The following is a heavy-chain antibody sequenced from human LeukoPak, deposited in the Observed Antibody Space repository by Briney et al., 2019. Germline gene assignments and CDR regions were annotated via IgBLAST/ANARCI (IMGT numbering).Heavy chain of an antibody. CDR3: ASPSAAIGRIDAFDI. J-gene: IGHJ3*02. CDR1: GGSFSGYY. Sequence: SETLSLTCAVYGGSFSGYYWSWIRQPPGKGLEWIGEINHSGSTNYNPSLKSRVTISVDTSKNQFSLKLSSVTAADTAVYYCASPSAAIGRIDAFDIWGQGTMVTVSS. V-gene: IGHV4-34*01. D-gene: IGHD2-2*01. CDR2: INHSGST.